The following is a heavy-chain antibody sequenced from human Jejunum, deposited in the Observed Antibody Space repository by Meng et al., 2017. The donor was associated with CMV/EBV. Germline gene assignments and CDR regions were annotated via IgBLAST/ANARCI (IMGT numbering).Heavy chain of an antibody. V-gene: IGHV3-21*01. J-gene: IGHJ5*02. Sequence: TYSMIWVRQAPGKGLEWVSSISGSGDNIYYADSVKVRFTISRDNAKNSLFLQMNSLSAEDTAVYYCARGLMGCTSTSCYSGWFDPWGQGTLVTVSS. CDR1: TYS. CDR3: ARGLMGCTSTSCYSGWFDP. CDR2: ISGSGDNI. D-gene: IGHD2-2*02.